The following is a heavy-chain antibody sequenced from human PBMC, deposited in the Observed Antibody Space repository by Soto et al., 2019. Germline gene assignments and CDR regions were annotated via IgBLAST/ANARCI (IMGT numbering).Heavy chain of an antibody. Sequence: GGSLRLSCAASGFTFSSYWMSWVRQAPGKGLEWVANIKQDGSEKYYVGSVKGRFTISRDNAKNSLYLQMNSLRAEDTAVYYCARVGITATYYYGMDVWGQGTTVTVSS. CDR1: GFTFSSYW. CDR2: IKQDGSEK. J-gene: IGHJ6*02. D-gene: IGHD5-18*01. CDR3: ARVGITATYYYGMDV. V-gene: IGHV3-7*01.